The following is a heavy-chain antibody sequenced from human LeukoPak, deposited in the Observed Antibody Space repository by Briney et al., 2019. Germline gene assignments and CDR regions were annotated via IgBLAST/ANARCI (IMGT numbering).Heavy chain of an antibody. V-gene: IGHV3-30*04. CDR2: ISYDGSQK. CDR3: ARDHYNHDVMTGHSIRY. D-gene: IGHD3-9*01. J-gene: IGHJ4*02. Sequence: GGSLKLSCAASGFTFSTFAMHWVRQAPGEGLEWVAFISYDGSQKYYADSVKGRFTIFRDNSKETLYLEMSSLRLEDTAVYYCARDHYNHDVMTGHSIRYWGQGTLVTVSS. CDR1: GFTFSTFA.